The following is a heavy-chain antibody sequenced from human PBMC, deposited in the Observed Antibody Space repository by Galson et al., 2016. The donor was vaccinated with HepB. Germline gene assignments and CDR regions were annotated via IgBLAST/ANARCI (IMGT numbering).Heavy chain of an antibody. Sequence: PALVKPTQTLTLTCTVSGFSMTTGRASVSWIRQPPGKALEWLAQIFSNDEKSYRTSLTSRLTISKGTSKRQVVLIMTTVDPTDTATYYCARTAHDYGNYALYYGGQGVLVTAAS. CDR1: GFSMTTGRAS. CDR2: IFSNDEK. J-gene: IGHJ4*02. V-gene: IGHV2-26*01. D-gene: IGHD4-11*01. CDR3: ARTAHDYGNYALYY.